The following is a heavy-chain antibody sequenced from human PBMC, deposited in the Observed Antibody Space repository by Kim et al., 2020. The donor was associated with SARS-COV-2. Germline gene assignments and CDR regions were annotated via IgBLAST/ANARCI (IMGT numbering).Heavy chain of an antibody. V-gene: IGHV3-21*01. J-gene: IGHJ4*02. Sequence: GGSLRLSCAASGFTFSSYSMNWVRQAPGKGLEWVSSISSSSSYIYYAASVKGRFTISRDNAKNSLYLQMNSLRAEDTAVYYCARGGGGEAVPSGRAAIDDSSDSAIDYWGQGTLVTVSS. D-gene: IGHD3-22*01. CDR3: ARGGGGEAVPSGRAAIDDSSDSAIDY. CDR1: GFTFSSYS. CDR2: ISSSSSYI.